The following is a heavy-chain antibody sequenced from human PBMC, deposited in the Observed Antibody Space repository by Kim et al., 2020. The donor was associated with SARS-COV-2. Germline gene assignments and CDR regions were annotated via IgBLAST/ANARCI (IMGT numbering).Heavy chain of an antibody. D-gene: IGHD2-2*02. CDR2: VSGGGHST. Sequence: GGSLRLSCATSEFTFSVAAMAWVRQAPGKGLEWVSSVSGGGHSTFYAESVRGRFTISRXXSTNTLYLQMNNVRAEDTXVYYCAKFYTPLGWGXGTLVXVS. CDR1: EFTFSVAA. CDR3: AKFYTPLG. V-gene: IGHV3-23*01. J-gene: IGHJ4*02.